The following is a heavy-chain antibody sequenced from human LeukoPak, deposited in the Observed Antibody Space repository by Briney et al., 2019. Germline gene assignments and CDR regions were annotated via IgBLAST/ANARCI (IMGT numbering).Heavy chain of an antibody. CDR2: ISSSSSYI. CDR3: ARDQRFVVVPAAAFDY. V-gene: IGHV3-21*01. D-gene: IGHD2-2*01. J-gene: IGHJ4*02. CDR1: GFTFSSYS. Sequence: GGSLRLSCAASGFTFSSYSMTWVRQAPGKGLEWVSSISSSSSYIYYADSVKGRFTISRDNAKNSLYLQMNSLRAEDTAVYYCARDQRFVVVPAAAFDYWGQGTLVTVSS.